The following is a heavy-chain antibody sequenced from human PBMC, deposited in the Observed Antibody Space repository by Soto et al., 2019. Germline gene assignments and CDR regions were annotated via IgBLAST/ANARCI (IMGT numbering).Heavy chain of an antibody. D-gene: IGHD3-3*01. CDR1: GFTFSSYA. CDR3: PRNDFWSGYYMGMDV. CDR2: ISGSGGST. V-gene: IGHV3-23*01. Sequence: VQLLESGGGLVQPGGSLRLSCAASGFTFSSYAMSWVRQAPGKGLEWVSAISGSGGSTYYADSVKGRFTISRDNSKNTLYLQMNSLRAEDTAVYYCPRNDFWSGYYMGMDVWGQGTTVTVSS. J-gene: IGHJ6*02.